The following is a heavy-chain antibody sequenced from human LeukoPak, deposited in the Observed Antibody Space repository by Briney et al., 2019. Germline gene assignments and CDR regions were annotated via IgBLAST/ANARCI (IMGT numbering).Heavy chain of an antibody. CDR2: LGWNSGNI. V-gene: IGHV3-9*01. CDR1: GFTFDDYA. CDR3: AKDLFRRTGTVTSGQDY. J-gene: IGHJ4*02. D-gene: IGHD2-21*01. Sequence: GRSLRLSCAASGFTFDDYAMHWVRQAPGKGLEWVSGLGWNSGNIGYADSVKGRFTISRDNAKNSLYLQMNSLRAEDTALYYCAKDLFRRTGTVTSGQDYWGQGTRVTVTS.